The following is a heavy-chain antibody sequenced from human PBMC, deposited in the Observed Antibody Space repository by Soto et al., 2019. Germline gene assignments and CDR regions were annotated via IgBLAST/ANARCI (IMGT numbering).Heavy chain of an antibody. CDR2: INPNSGGT. D-gene: IGHD3-22*01. V-gene: IGHV1-2*02. J-gene: IGHJ3*01. Sequence: ASVKVSCKASGYTFTDNYVHWVRQAPGQGLEWMGWINPNSGGTNYAHKFQERVTMTSDTSITTAYMELGRLGSDDTAVYYCARDRRFYDSGTYDIANDAFDVWGQGTMVTVSS. CDR1: GYTFTDNY. CDR3: ARDRRFYDSGTYDIANDAFDV.